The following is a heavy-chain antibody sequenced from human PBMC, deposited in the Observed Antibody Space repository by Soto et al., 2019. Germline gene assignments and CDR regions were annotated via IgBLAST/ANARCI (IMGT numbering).Heavy chain of an antibody. J-gene: IGHJ4*02. V-gene: IGHV3-7*01. Sequence: EVQLVESGGGLVQSGGSLRLSCIASGFSLTQYWMSWVRQTPRKGLEWVAKINEDGTKRDYMESVKGRFTISRDNAKNSVSLQMNSLRADDTAVYFCTRWDGRCSGGSCFFDSWGQGTLVTVSS. CDR3: TRWDGRCSGGSCFFDS. D-gene: IGHD2-15*01. CDR2: INEDGTKR. CDR1: GFSLTQYW.